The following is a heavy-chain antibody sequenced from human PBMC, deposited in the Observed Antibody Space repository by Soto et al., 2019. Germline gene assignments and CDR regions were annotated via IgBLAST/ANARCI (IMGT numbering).Heavy chain of an antibody. CDR2: IGGTGVTT. CDR3: AKVYFAELSFFDY. CDR1: GFTFSSYA. Sequence: GGSLRLSCAASGFTFSSYAMIWVRQAPGKGLEWVSSIGGTGVTTYYADSVKGRFTISRDNSKNTLSLQTNSLRAEDTAVYYCAKVYFAELSFFDYWGQGALVTVSS. D-gene: IGHD3-16*02. V-gene: IGHV3-23*01. J-gene: IGHJ4*02.